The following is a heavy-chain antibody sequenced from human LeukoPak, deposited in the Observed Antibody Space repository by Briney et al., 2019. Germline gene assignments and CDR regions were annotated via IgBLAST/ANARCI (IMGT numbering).Heavy chain of an antibody. Sequence: GGSLRLSCAASGFTFSSYEMNWVRQAPGKGLEWVSYISSSGSTIYYADSVKGRFTISRDNAKNSLYLQMNSLRAEDTAAYYCATLTTVITSLFDFWGQGTLVTVSS. D-gene: IGHD4-23*01. CDR2: ISSSGSTI. V-gene: IGHV3-48*03. CDR3: ATLTTVITSLFDF. J-gene: IGHJ4*02. CDR1: GFTFSSYE.